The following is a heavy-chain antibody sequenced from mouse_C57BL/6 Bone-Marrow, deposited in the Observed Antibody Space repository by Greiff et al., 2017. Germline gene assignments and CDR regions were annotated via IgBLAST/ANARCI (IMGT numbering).Heavy chain of an antibody. CDR1: GFTFSDFY. J-gene: IGHJ4*01. V-gene: IGHV7-1*01. D-gene: IGHD1-1*01. Sequence: EVKVVESGGGLVQSGRSLRLSCATSGFTFSDFYMEWVRQAPGKGLEWIAASRNKANDYTTEYSASVKGRFIVSRDTSQSIRYLQMNALRAEDTAMYYCARDAHYYGSSFYAMDYWGQGTSVTVSS. CDR3: ARDAHYYGSSFYAMDY. CDR2: SRNKANDYTT.